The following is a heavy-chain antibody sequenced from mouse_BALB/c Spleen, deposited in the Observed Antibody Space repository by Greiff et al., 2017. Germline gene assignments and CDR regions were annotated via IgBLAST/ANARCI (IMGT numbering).Heavy chain of an antibody. CDR3: ARLGARAAYYYAMDY. Sequence: KVVEWVAYISSGSSTIYYADTVKGRFTISRDNPKNTLFLQMTSLRSEDTAMYYCARLGARAAYYYAMDYWGQGTSVTVSS. J-gene: IGHJ4*01. D-gene: IGHD3-1*01. CDR2: ISSGSSTI. V-gene: IGHV5-17*02.